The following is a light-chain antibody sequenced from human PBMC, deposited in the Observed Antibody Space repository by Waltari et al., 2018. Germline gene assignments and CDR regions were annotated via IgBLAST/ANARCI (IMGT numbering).Light chain of an antibody. J-gene: IGKJ4*01. CDR2: GAS. V-gene: IGKV3-15*01. CDR1: QSVSSN. CDR3: QQYYNAPVT. Sequence: EIVMTQSPATLSVSPGERATLSCRASQSVSSNLAWYQQKPGQAPRLLIYGASTRATGIPARFSGSGSGTEFTLTISSLQSEDFAVYYCQQYYNAPVTFGGGTKMEI.